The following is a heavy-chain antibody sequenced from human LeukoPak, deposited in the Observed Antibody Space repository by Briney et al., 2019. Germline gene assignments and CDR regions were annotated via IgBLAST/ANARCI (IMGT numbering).Heavy chain of an antibody. CDR3: ARPPHAYGFDL. CDR2: ISTTGTHI. Sequence: GGSLRLSCAASGVAFSRYSMNWVRQAPGKGLEWVSGISTTGTHISYADSVKGRFTISRDKNTLYLLLNSLRAEDTAVYYCARPPHAYGFDLWGQGTMVTVSS. V-gene: IGHV3-21*01. J-gene: IGHJ3*01. CDR1: GVAFSRYS.